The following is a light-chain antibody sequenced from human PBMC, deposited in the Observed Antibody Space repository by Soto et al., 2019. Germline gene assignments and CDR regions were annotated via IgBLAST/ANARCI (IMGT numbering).Light chain of an antibody. CDR3: QRYEHLPT. J-gene: IGKJ5*01. V-gene: IGKV1-33*01. CDR2: DAS. Sequence: DIQMTQSPSSLSASVGDRVTITCRASQSISNYLNWYQQQPGKAPRLLIYDASNLEAGAPSRIRGSGSGTDFTITISRLQPEDISTYYCQRYEHLPTFGQGTRLEIK. CDR1: QSISNY.